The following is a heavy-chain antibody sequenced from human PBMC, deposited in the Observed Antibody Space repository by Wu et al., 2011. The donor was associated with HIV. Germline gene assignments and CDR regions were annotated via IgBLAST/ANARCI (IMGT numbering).Heavy chain of an antibody. V-gene: IGHV1-69*05. D-gene: IGHD2-8*01. CDR2: IIPIFGTA. CDR3: ARAPNPGRYFDL. J-gene: IGHJ2*01. CDR1: GGTFNSYG. Sequence: QVQLVQSGAAVKKPGSSVKVSCKASGGTFNSYGITWVRQAPGQGLEWMGGIIPIFGTANYAQKFQGRVTMTRDTSTSTVYMELSSLRSEDTAVYYCARAPNPGRYFDLWGRGTLVTVSS.